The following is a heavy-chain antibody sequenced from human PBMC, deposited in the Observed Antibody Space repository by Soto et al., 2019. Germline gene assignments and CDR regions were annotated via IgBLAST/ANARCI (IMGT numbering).Heavy chain of an antibody. Sequence: GGSLRLSCAASGFTFSSYAMSWVRQAPGKGLEWVSAISGSGGSTYYADSVKGRFTISRDNSKNTLYLQMNSLRAEDTAVYYCAKATYYDILTGYYPRQTYYYYYGMDVWGQGTTVTVS. V-gene: IGHV3-23*01. J-gene: IGHJ6*02. CDR3: AKATYYDILTGYYPRQTYYYYYGMDV. CDR1: GFTFSSYA. D-gene: IGHD3-9*01. CDR2: ISGSGGST.